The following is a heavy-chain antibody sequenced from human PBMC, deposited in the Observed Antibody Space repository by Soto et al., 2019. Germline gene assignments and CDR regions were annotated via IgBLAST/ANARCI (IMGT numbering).Heavy chain of an antibody. CDR3: GRAETYGIHYFDY. D-gene: IGHD2-8*01. CDR2: VYYSGST. CDR1: CDSVNSYY. J-gene: IGHJ4*02. Sequence: SETLSLTCTVTCDSVNSYYWSWLRPPPGKGLECMCYVYYSGSTSYNPSLKSRVTISVDTSKNQIARRLKSVTDTYTAVYYCGRAETYGIHYFDYWVQGRLVT. V-gene: IGHV4-59*02.